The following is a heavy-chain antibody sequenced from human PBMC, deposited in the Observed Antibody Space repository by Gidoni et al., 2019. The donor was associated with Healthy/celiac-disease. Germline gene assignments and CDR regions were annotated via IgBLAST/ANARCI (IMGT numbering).Heavy chain of an antibody. J-gene: IGHJ5*02. Sequence: EVQLVESGGGLVKPRGSLRLSCAASGFTFSSYSMNWVRQAPGKGLEWVSSISSSSSYIYYADSVKGRFTISRDNAKNSLYLQMNSLRAEDTAVYYCARGGYGDYAVNWFDPWGQGTLVTVSS. CDR1: GFTFSSYS. V-gene: IGHV3-21*01. D-gene: IGHD4-17*01. CDR2: ISSSSSYI. CDR3: ARGGYGDYAVNWFDP.